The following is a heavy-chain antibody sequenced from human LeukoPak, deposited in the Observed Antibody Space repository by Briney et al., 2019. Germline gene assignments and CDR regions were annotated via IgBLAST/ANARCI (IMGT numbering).Heavy chain of an antibody. CDR2: LSGSGGTT. CDR3: AKDISAATYYYYGMDV. D-gene: IGHD6-13*01. V-gene: IGHV3-23*01. CDR1: GFTFSNYA. J-gene: IGHJ6*02. Sequence: GGSLRLSCAASGFTFSNYAMNWVRQAPGEGLEWVSGLSGSGGTTYYADSVKGRFTISRDNSKNTLYLQMNSLRAEDTALYYCAKDISAATYYYYGMDVWGQGTTVTVSS.